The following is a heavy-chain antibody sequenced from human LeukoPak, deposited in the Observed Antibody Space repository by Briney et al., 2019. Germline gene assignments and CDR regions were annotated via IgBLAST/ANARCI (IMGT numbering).Heavy chain of an antibody. D-gene: IGHD4-17*01. Sequence: GGSLRLSCAASGFTFSSYAMSWVRQAPGKGLEWVSAISGSGGNTYYADSVKGRFTISKDNSKNTLFLQMNSLRAEDTAVYYCAKASNPVSHFDHWGQGSLVTVSS. CDR3: AKASNPVSHFDH. CDR2: ISGSGGNT. CDR1: GFTFSSYA. V-gene: IGHV3-23*01. J-gene: IGHJ4*02.